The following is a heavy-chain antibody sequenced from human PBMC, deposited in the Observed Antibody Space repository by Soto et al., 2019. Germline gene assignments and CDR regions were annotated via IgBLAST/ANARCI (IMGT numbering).Heavy chain of an antibody. V-gene: IGHV4-31*03. CDR1: GGSISSGGYY. J-gene: IGHJ4*02. D-gene: IGHD2-21*02. CDR2: ISYSGST. CDR3: ARPSSPGDWVFDY. Sequence: SETLSLTCTGSGGSISSGGYYWSWIRQHPGKGLEWIGYISYSGSTYYNPSLKSRVTISVDTSKNQFSLRLSSVTVADTAVYYCARPSSPGDWVFDYRGQGTLVTVSS.